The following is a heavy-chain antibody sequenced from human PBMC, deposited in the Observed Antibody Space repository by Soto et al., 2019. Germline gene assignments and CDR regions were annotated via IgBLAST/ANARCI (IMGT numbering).Heavy chain of an antibody. Sequence: PSETLSLTCAVYGGSFSGYYWSWIRQPPGKGLEWIGEINHSGSTNYNPSLKSRVTISVDTSKNQFSLKLRSVTAADTAVYYCAGGRSGYNFEDAFDIWGEGTMVTV. J-gene: IGHJ3*02. CDR2: INHSGST. D-gene: IGHD5-12*01. CDR1: GGSFSGYY. V-gene: IGHV4-34*01. CDR3: AGGRSGYNFEDAFDI.